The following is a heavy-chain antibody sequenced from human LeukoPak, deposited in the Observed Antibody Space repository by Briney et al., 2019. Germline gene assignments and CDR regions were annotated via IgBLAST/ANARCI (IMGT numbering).Heavy chain of an antibody. J-gene: IGHJ4*02. CDR3: ARFHDGWRFDY. CDR2: IYHSGST. Sequence: SETLSLTCAVYGGSFSGYYWSWIRQPPGKGLEWIGEIYHSGSTNYNPSLKSRVTISVDKSKNQFSLKLSSVTAADTAVYYCARFHDGWRFDYWGQGTLVTVSS. D-gene: IGHD3-3*01. V-gene: IGHV4-34*01. CDR1: GGSFSGYY.